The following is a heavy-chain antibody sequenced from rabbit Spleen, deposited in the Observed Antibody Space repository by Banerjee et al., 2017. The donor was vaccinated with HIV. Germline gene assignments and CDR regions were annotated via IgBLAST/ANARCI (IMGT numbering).Heavy chain of an antibody. Sequence: QEQLVESGGGLVQPGGSLKLSCKASGFDFSSYGVSWVRQAPGKGLEWIACIDIGSSGFTYFASWAKGRFTISKTSSTTVTLQMTSLTAADTATYFCARDTSSSFSSYGMDLWGPGTLVTVS. CDR2: IDIGSSGFT. CDR1: GFDFSSYG. CDR3: ARDTSSSFSSYGMDL. J-gene: IGHJ6*01. V-gene: IGHV1S45*01. D-gene: IGHD1-1*01.